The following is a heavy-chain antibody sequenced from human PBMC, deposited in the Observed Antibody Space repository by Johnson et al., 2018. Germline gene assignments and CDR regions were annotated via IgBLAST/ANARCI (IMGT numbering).Heavy chain of an antibody. D-gene: IGHD6-13*01. J-gene: IGHJ5*02. V-gene: IGHV1-69*04. CDR2: IIPILGIA. CDR1: GGTFSSYT. CDR3: ARAVAYSSSWYGCDP. Sequence: QVQLVQSGAEVKKPGSSVKVSCKASGGTFSSYTISWVRQAPGQGLEWMGRIIPILGIANYAQKFQGRVTIPADESTSPAYMELSSLRSEDTAVYYCARAVAYSSSWYGCDPWGQGTLVTVSS.